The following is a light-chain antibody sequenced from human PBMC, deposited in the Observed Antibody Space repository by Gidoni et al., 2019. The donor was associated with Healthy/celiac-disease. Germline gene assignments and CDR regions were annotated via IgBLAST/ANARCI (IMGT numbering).Light chain of an antibody. J-gene: IGKJ1*01. CDR2: AAS. V-gene: IGKV1-39*01. Sequence: DIQITQSPSSLSASVGDRVTITCRASQSISSYLNWYQQKPGKAPKLLIYAASRLQSGVPSRFSGSGSGTDFTLTISSLQPEDFATYYCQQSYSNPWTFGQGTKVEIK. CDR1: QSISSY. CDR3: QQSYSNPWT.